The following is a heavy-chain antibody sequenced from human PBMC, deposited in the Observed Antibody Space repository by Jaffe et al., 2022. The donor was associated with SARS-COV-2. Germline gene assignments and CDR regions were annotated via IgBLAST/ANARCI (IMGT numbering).Heavy chain of an antibody. CDR1: GFTFSSYA. CDR2: ISGSGGST. D-gene: IGHD5-18*01. Sequence: EVQLLESGGGLVQPGGSLRLSCAASGFTFSSYAMSWVRQAPGKGLEWVSAISGSGGSTYYADSVKGRFTISRDNSKNTLYLQMNSLRAEDTAVYYCAKDLRSSDTAMGHWFDPWGQGTLVTVSS. J-gene: IGHJ5*02. CDR3: AKDLRSSDTAMGHWFDP. V-gene: IGHV3-23*01.